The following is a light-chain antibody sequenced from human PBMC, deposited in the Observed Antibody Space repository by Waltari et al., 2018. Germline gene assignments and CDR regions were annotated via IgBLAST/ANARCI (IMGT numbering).Light chain of an antibody. Sequence: QSALTQPASVSGSPGQSITISCTGTSSDVGFYDFVSRFHQHPGKAPKVSIYKVNNRPARVSNRFPGSRSANPASLTFSGRQAEDEADYYCSSYTRRSYWVFGGGTQLTVL. J-gene: IGLJ3*02. CDR3: SSYTRRSYWV. CDR1: SSDVGFYDF. V-gene: IGLV2-14*01. CDR2: KVN.